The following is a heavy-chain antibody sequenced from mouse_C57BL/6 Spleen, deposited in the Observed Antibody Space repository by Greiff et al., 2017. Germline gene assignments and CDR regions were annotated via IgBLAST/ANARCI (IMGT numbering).Heavy chain of an antibody. CDR2: IDPSDSET. Sequence: VQLQQPGAELVRPGSSVKLSCKASGYTFTSYWMHWVKQRPIQGLEWIGNIDPSDSETHYNQKFKDKATLTVDKSSSTAYMQLSSLTSEDSAVYYCARGDYYGSSHWYFDVWGTGTTVTVSS. V-gene: IGHV1-52*01. CDR3: ARGDYYGSSHWYFDV. J-gene: IGHJ1*03. CDR1: GYTFTSYW. D-gene: IGHD1-1*01.